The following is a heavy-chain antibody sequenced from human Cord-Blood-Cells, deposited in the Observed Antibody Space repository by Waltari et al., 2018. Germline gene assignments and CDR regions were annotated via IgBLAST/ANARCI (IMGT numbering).Heavy chain of an antibody. CDR2: IYHSGST. CDR1: GGSISSRNR. J-gene: IGHJ4*02. Sequence: QVQLQESGPGLVKPSGTLSLTCAVSGGSISSRNRWRWVRQPPGKGLEWIGEIYHSGSTNYNPSLKSRVTISVDKSKNQFSLKLSSVTAADTAVYYCARGRITIFGVVISYFDYWGQGTLVTVSS. V-gene: IGHV4-4*02. CDR3: ARGRITIFGVVISYFDY. D-gene: IGHD3-3*01.